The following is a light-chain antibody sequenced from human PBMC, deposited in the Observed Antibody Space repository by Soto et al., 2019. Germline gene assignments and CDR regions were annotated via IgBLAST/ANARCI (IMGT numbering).Light chain of an antibody. CDR1: QGIAPY. CDR3: QNYNSAPLN. Sequence: DVQMTQSTSSLSAFVGDRVTITCRASQGIAPYLAWFQQKPRKVPKLLIYATSTLESGVPSRFSGSGSGTDFTLTINSLQPEDVGTYYCQNYNSAPLNFGGGTKVEIK. J-gene: IGKJ4*01. CDR2: ATS. V-gene: IGKV1-27*01.